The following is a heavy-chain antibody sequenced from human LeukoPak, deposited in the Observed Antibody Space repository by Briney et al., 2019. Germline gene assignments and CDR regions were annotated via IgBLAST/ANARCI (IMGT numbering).Heavy chain of an antibody. CDR1: GDSISSYY. CDR2: IYSSGST. D-gene: IGHD6-19*01. J-gene: IGHJ4*02. CDR3: ARSSGWAFDY. V-gene: IGHV4-59*01. Sequence: SETLSLTCTVSGDSISSYYWSWVRQPPGKGLEWIGYIYSSGSTNYNPSLKSRVTISVDTSKNQFSLKLSSVTAADTAIYYCARSSGWAFDYWGQGALVTVSS.